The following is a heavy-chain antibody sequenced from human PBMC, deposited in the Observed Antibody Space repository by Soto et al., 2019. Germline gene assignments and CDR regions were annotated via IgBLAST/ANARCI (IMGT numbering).Heavy chain of an antibody. CDR1: EFTFRIFA. CDR3: ARGDREDIEEVVGVRPGEYSMDV. CDR2: ISYDGSRK. Sequence: QVHLVESGGGVVQPGSSLRLSCAASEFTFRIFAMHWLRQSPGKGLEWVAVISYDGSRKADSVKGRFTVSRDNSWNTLYLQMNNLRAEDTAIYYCARGDREDIEEVVGVRPGEYSMDVWGQGTTVTVSS. V-gene: IGHV3-30-3*01. J-gene: IGHJ6*02. D-gene: IGHD1-26*01.